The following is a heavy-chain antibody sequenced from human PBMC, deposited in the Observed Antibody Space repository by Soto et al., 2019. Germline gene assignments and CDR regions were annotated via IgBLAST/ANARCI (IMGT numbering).Heavy chain of an antibody. CDR2: ISGSGDDT. Sequence: GGSLRLSCAASGFTFSSYWMHWVRQAPGKGLEWVSAISGSGDDTFYADSMKGRFTISRDNSKDTLYLQINSLRAEDTAVYYCANPTPNTGTTSVSWRRAPLVTVPQ. CDR1: GFTFSSYW. J-gene: IGHJ5*01. D-gene: IGHD1-1*01. CDR3: ANPTPNTGTTSVS. V-gene: IGHV3-23*01.